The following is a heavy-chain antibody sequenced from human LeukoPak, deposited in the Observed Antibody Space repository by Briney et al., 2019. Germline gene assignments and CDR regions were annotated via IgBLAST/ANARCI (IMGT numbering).Heavy chain of an antibody. Sequence: SETLSLTCTVTGCTISSYYWRWIRQPPGKGLEWIGYIYYSGSTNYNPPLKSRVTISVDTSKNQFSLKLSSVTAADTAVYYCARGGGGPYFDYWGQGTLVTVSS. V-gene: IGHV4-59*01. J-gene: IGHJ4*02. CDR1: GCTISSYY. CDR2: IYYSGST. CDR3: ARGGGGPYFDY. D-gene: IGHD3-10*01.